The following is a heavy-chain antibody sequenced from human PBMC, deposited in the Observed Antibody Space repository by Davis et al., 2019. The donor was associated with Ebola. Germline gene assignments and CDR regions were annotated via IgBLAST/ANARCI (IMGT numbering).Heavy chain of an antibody. V-gene: IGHV4-59*11. J-gene: IGHJ3*02. CDR2: VYHTGTT. CDR1: HTSITSHY. D-gene: IGHD4-17*01. CDR3: AGDLRNTFDI. Sequence: PSETLSLTCTVSHTSITSHYWTWIRQPSGKGLEWIGNVYHTGTTSYNPSLRGRVAMSLDTSNSQFSLELISVTAADTGVYFCAGDLRNTFDIWGRGTLVTVSS.